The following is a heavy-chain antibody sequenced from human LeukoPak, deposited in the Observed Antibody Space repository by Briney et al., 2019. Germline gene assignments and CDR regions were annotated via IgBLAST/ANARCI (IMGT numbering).Heavy chain of an antibody. D-gene: IGHD3-22*01. CDR1: GGTFISYA. V-gene: IGHV1-69*13. CDR3: ARLGYYYGKNWFDP. CDR2: IIPIFGTA. J-gene: IGHJ5*02. Sequence: SVKVSCKASGGTFISYAISWVRQAPGQGLEWMGGIIPIFGTANYAQKFQGRVTITADESTSTAYMELSSLKSEDTAVYYCARLGYYYGKNWFDPWGQGTLVTVSS.